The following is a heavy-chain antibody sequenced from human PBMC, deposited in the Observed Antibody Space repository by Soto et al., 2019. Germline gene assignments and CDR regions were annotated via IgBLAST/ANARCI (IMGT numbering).Heavy chain of an antibody. V-gene: IGHV1-69*13. Sequence: ASVKVSCKASGGSPSNYGISWVRQAPGQGLEWMGGIIPVFGTANYAQKFQGRVTITADESTNIVYMDVTSLRSEDTAVYYCARGDATKIVVTTYYAMDVWGQGTTVTVSS. CDR3: ARGDATKIVVTTYYAMDV. J-gene: IGHJ6*02. CDR1: GGSPSNYG. D-gene: IGHD4-17*01. CDR2: IIPVFGTA.